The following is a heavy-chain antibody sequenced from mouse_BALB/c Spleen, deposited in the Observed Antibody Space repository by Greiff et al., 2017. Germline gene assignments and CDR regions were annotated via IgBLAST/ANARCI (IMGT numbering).Heavy chain of an antibody. Sequence: VHVKQSGPELVKPGASVKMSCKASGYTFTSYVMHWVKQKPGQGLEWIGYINPYNDGTKYNEKFKGKATLTSDKSSSTAYMELSSLTSEDSAVYYCARNYGSSYVGYWGQGTTLTVSS. CDR3: ARNYGSSYVGY. V-gene: IGHV1-14*01. CDR2: INPYNDGT. CDR1: GYTFTSYV. D-gene: IGHD1-1*01. J-gene: IGHJ2*01.